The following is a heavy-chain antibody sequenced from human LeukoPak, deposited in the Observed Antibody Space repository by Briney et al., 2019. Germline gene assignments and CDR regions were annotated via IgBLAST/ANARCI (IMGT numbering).Heavy chain of an antibody. Sequence: SETLSLTCTVSGGSISSYYWSWIRQPLGKGLEWIGYIYYSGSTNYNPSLKSRVTISVDTSKNQFSLKLSSVTAADTAVYYCARGERVYSGYDYVAVAVQFDYWGQGTLVTVSS. J-gene: IGHJ4*02. CDR1: GGSISSYY. V-gene: IGHV4-59*01. CDR2: IYYSGST. D-gene: IGHD5-12*01. CDR3: ARGERVYSGYDYVAVAVQFDY.